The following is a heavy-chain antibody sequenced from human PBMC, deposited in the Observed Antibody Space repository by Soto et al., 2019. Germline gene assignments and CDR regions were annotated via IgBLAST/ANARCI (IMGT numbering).Heavy chain of an antibody. D-gene: IGHD6-19*01. CDR2: TYYRSKWYN. V-gene: IGHV6-1*01. J-gene: IGHJ3*02. CDR3: AREGTGIAVAGHDAFDI. CDR1: GDSVSSNSVA. Sequence: SQTLSLTCAISGDSVSSNSVAWNWIRQSPSRGLEWLGRTYYRSKWYNDYAVSVKSRITINPDTSKNQFSLQLNSVTPEDTAVYYCAREGTGIAVAGHDAFDIWGQGTMVTVSS.